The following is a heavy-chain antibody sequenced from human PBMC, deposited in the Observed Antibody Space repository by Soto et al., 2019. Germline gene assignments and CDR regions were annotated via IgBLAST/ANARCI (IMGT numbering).Heavy chain of an antibody. CDR2: INAGNGDT. J-gene: IGHJ4*02. CDR1: GYTFTNYG. D-gene: IGHD3-22*01. V-gene: IGHV1-3*01. Sequence: ASVKVSCKASGYTFTNYGIHWVRQAPGQRLEWMGWINAGNGDTKYSENFQGRVTITRDTSASTVYLDLSSLSLEDTAFYYCARTGHSGSYDYWGQGTLVTVSS. CDR3: ARTGHSGSYDY.